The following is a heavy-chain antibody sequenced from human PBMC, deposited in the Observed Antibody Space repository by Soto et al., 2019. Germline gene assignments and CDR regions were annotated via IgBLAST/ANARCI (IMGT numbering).Heavy chain of an antibody. CDR2: ISSSGYI. J-gene: IGHJ6*02. CDR3: ARHCSGGSCYPGMDV. CDR1: GFNFNSYT. D-gene: IGHD2-15*01. V-gene: IGHV3-21*01. Sequence: PGGSLRLSCAASGFNFNSYTINWVRQAPGKRLEWLSSISSSGYIFSTDSVRGRFTISRDNAKNSVYLQINSLRAEDTAVYFCARHCSGGSCYPGMDVWGQGTTVTVSS.